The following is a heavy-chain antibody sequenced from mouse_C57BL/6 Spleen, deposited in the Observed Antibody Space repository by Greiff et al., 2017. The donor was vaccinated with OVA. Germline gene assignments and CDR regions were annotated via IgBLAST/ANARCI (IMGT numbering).Heavy chain of an antibody. D-gene: IGHD2-4*01. Sequence: EVQLVESGGDLVKPGGSLKLSCAASGFTFSSYGMSWVRQTPDKRLEWVATISSGGSYTYYPDSVKGRFTLSRDNAKNTRYLQMSSLKSEDTAMYYCARQADYDGIDYWGQGTTLTVSS. J-gene: IGHJ2*01. CDR2: ISSGGSYT. CDR1: GFTFSSYG. V-gene: IGHV5-6*01. CDR3: ARQADYDGIDY.